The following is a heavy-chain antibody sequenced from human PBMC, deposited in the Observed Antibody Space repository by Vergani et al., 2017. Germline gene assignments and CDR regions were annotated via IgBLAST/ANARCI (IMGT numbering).Heavy chain of an antibody. CDR2: VDPEDGET. Sequence: EVQLVQSGAEVKKPGATMKISCKVSGYILTDHHMHWVKQAPGKGLEWMGLVDPEDGETIYAEKFKGRVTIAADTSTDTAHLELSSLRSEDTAVYYCATPQTVTTSGMEDWGQGTTVIVSS. V-gene: IGHV1-69-2*01. CDR1: GYILTDHH. D-gene: IGHD4-17*01. J-gene: IGHJ6*02. CDR3: ATPQTVTTSGMED.